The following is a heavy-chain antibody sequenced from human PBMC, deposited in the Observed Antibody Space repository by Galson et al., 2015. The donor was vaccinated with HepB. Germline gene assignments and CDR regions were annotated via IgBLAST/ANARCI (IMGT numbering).Heavy chain of an antibody. CDR1: GFTFSSYN. J-gene: IGHJ4*01. V-gene: IGHV3-48*02. D-gene: IGHD3-22*01. Sequence: SLRLSCAASGFTFSSYNMNWARQAPGKGLEWVSYISSSSSTIYYADSVKGRFTISRDNAKNSLYLRMNRLRDEDTAIYYCARGGGYYDSSGYHSVFDSWGHGTLVTVS. CDR3: ARGGGYYDSSGYHSVFDS. CDR2: ISSSSSTI.